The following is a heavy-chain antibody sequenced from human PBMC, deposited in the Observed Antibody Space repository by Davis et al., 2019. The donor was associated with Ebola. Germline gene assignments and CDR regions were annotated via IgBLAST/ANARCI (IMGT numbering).Heavy chain of an antibody. D-gene: IGHD5-12*01. CDR3: ARGWLRTGLDY. V-gene: IGHV6-1*01. CDR1: GDSVSRKGSA. Sequence: HSQTLSLTCGVSGDSVSRKGSAWNWIRQSPSRGLEWLARTYYTSQWINDYSESVKSRVTINPDTSENQFSLQVNSVSPDDTAVYYCARGWLRTGLDYWGQGTLVTVSS. CDR2: TYYTSQWIN. J-gene: IGHJ4*02.